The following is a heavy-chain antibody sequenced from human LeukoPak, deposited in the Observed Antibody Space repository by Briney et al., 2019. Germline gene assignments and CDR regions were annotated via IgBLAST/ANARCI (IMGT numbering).Heavy chain of an antibody. CDR3: ARGGGDSSSYYFDY. D-gene: IGHD2-21*02. CDR2: IYYTGST. CDR1: GGSINSYY. V-gene: IGHV4-59*12. J-gene: IGHJ4*02. Sequence: SETLSLTCSVSGGSINSYYWSWIRQPPGKGLEWIGNIYYTGSTNYNPSLQSRVTMPVDTSKNQFSLKLSSVTAADTAVYYCARGGGDSSSYYFDYWGQGTLVTVSS.